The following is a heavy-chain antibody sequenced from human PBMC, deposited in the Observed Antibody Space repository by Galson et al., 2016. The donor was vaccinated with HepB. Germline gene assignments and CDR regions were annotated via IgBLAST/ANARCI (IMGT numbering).Heavy chain of an antibody. V-gene: IGHV1-3*01. D-gene: IGHD1-26*01. Sequence: SVKVSCKASGYPFTKFAMHWVRQAPGQRLEWMGWINAGSGNTKYSQKLQGRVTITRDTSASTAYMELSSLRSEDTAVYYCARGWVDYWGQGTLVTVSS. CDR3: ARGWVDY. J-gene: IGHJ4*02. CDR1: GYPFTKFA. CDR2: INAGSGNT.